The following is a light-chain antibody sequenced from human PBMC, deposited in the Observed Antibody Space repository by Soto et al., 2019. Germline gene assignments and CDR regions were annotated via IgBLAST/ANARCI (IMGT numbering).Light chain of an antibody. CDR1: SSNIGAGYD. J-gene: IGLJ3*02. Sequence: QSVLTQPPSVSGAPGQRVTISCTGSSSNIGAGYDVHWYQHLPGTAPKLLIYDNSNRPSGVPERFSGSRSGASASLAITGLQADDEADYYCQSYDTSLTGWVFGGGTQLTVL. CDR2: DNS. CDR3: QSYDTSLTGWV. V-gene: IGLV1-40*01.